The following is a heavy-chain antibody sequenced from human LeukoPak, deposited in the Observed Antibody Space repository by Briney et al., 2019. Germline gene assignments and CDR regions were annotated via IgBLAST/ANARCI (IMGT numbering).Heavy chain of an antibody. CDR2: INWNSGST. D-gene: IGHD2/OR15-2a*01. Sequence: GGSLRLSCAASGFTFDDYGMRWVRHGRGKALEWVACINWNSGSTDYADFVKGRFTISRDNAKNSLYLQMNSVRAEDTALYHCARDRGGTTSPFFDYWGQGTLVTVSS. CDR3: ARDRGGTTSPFFDY. CDR1: GFTFDDYG. V-gene: IGHV3-20*01. J-gene: IGHJ4*02.